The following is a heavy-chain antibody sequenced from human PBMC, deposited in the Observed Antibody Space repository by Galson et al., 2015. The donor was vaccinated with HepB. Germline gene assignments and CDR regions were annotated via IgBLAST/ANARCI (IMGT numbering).Heavy chain of an antibody. Sequence: SLRLSCAASGFTFSGSAMHWVRQASGKGLEWVGRIRSKANSYATAYAASVKGRLTISRDDSKNTAYLQMNSLKTEDTAVYYCTLEKWELRAFDYWGQGTLVTVSS. CDR3: TLEKWELRAFDY. J-gene: IGHJ4*02. V-gene: IGHV3-73*01. CDR1: GFTFSGSA. D-gene: IGHD1-26*01. CDR2: IRSKANSYAT.